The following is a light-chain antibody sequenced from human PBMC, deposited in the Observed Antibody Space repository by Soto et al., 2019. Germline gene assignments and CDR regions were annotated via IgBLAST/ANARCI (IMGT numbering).Light chain of an antibody. CDR2: TAS. Sequence: DIQMTQSPSSLSASIGDRVIITCRTSQSVSTFLNWYQQQPGKAPKLLISTASLLESGVPSRFRGSGSGTHFTLTISSLQPEDYATYYCQQSYSTPQTFGQGTKVDIK. CDR1: QSVSTF. V-gene: IGKV1-39*01. CDR3: QQSYSTPQT. J-gene: IGKJ1*01.